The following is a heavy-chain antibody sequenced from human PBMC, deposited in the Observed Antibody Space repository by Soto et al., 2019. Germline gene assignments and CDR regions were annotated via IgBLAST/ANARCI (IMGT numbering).Heavy chain of an antibody. CDR3: ARGSGRQFYNYYGMDV. CDR2: IYHSGST. J-gene: IGHJ6*02. V-gene: IGHV4-4*02. Sequence: QVQLQESGPGLVKPSGTLSLTCAVSGGSISSSNWWSWVRQSPGKGLEWIGEIYHSGSTNYNPSLKSRDTISVDQSKKQFSLKLSAVTAADTAVYYCARGSGRQFYNYYGMDVWGQGTTVTVSS. D-gene: IGHD3-10*01. CDR1: GGSISSSNW.